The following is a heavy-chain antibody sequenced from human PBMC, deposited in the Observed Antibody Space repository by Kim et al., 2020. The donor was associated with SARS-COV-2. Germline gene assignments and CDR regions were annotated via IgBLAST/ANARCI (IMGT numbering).Heavy chain of an antibody. J-gene: IGHJ3*02. CDR2: INPSGGST. Sequence: ASVKVSCKASGYTFTSYYMHWVRQAPGQGLEWMGIINPSGGSTSYAQKFQGRVTMTRDTSTSTVYMELSSLRSEDTAVYYCASASGSYSSPSAFDIWGQGTMVTVSS. CDR1: GYTFTSYY. CDR3: ASASGSYSSPSAFDI. D-gene: IGHD1-26*01. V-gene: IGHV1-46*01.